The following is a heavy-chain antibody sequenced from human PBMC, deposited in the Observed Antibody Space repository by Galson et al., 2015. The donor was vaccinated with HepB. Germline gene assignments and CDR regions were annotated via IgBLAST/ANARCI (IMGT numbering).Heavy chain of an antibody. CDR2: IYSGGST. Sequence: SLRLSCAASGFTVSSNYMSWVRQAPGKGLEWVSVIYSGGSTYYADSVKGRFTISRDNSKNTLYLQMNSLRAEDTAVYYCARGTVTSLGDYWGQGTLVTVSS. CDR1: GFTVSSNY. V-gene: IGHV3-66*01. D-gene: IGHD4-17*01. CDR3: ARGTVTSLGDY. J-gene: IGHJ4*02.